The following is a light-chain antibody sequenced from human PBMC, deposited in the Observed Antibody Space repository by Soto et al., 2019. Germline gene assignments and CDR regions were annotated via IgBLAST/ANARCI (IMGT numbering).Light chain of an antibody. J-gene: IGKJ4*01. CDR2: GAS. CDR1: QSVSSN. Sequence: ETVMTQSPATLSVSPGERATLSCRASQSVSSNLAWYQQKPGQAPRLLIYGASTRATGIPARFSGSGSGTEFTLTISSLQSEDFAVYYCQQYIRWPLTFGGGTKVDI. V-gene: IGKV3-15*01. CDR3: QQYIRWPLT.